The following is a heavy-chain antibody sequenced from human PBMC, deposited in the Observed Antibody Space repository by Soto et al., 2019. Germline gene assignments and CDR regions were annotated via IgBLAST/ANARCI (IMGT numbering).Heavy chain of an antibody. Sequence: GASVKVSCKASGYTFTSYYMHWVRQAPGQGLQWMGIIDPSDADTNYAQKFQGRVPMTRDTSTSTVYMELSSLRSEDTAVYYCARDRDIVTTTTPVSGAFDFWGQGTMVTVSS. CDR1: GYTFTSYY. J-gene: IGHJ3*01. CDR2: IDPSDADT. CDR3: ARDRDIVTTTTPVSGAFDF. V-gene: IGHV1-46*03. D-gene: IGHD5-12*01.